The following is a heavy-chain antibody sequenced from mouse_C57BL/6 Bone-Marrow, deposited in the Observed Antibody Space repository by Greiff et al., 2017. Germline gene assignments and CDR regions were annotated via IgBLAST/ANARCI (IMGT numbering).Heavy chain of an antibody. J-gene: IGHJ1*03. V-gene: IGHV1-4*01. CDR3: ARNALYSNYGYFDV. D-gene: IGHD2-5*01. CDR2: INPSSGYT. CDR1: GYTFTSYT. Sequence: QVQLKESGAELARPGASVKMSCKASGYTFTSYTMHCVKQRPGQGLEWIGYINPSSGYTKYNQKFKDKATLTADKSSSTAYMQLSSLTSEDSAVYYCARNALYSNYGYFDVWGTGTTVTVSS.